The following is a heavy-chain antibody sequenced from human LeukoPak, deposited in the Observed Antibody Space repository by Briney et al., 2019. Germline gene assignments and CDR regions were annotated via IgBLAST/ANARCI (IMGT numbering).Heavy chain of an antibody. D-gene: IGHD4-23*01. CDR1: GFTFSSYG. CDR2: ISYDGSNK. J-gene: IGHJ5*02. Sequence: PGGSLRLSCAASGFTFSSYGMHWVRQAPGKGLEGVAVISYDGSNKYYADSVKGRFAISRDNSKNTLYLQMNSLRAEDTAVYYCARDFLGPTVVTPRFDPWGQGTLVTVSS. V-gene: IGHV3-30*03. CDR3: ARDFLGPTVVTPRFDP.